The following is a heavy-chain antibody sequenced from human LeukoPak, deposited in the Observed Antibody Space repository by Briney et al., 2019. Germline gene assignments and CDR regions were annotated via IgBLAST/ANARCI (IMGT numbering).Heavy chain of an antibody. D-gene: IGHD3-16*02. V-gene: IGHV3-30*02. CDR2: IRYDGINK. Sequence: PGGSLRLSCAASGFTFSSYGMHWVRQAPGMGLEWVAFIRYDGINKYYADSVKGRFTISRDNSKNTLYLQMNSLRAEDTAVYYCAKDTPDMITFGGVIVNTLGYWGQGTLVTVSS. CDR3: AKDTPDMITFGGVIVNTLGY. J-gene: IGHJ4*02. CDR1: GFTFSSYG.